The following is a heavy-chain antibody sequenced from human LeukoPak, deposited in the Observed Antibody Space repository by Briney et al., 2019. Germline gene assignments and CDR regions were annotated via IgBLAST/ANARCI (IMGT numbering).Heavy chain of an antibody. J-gene: IGHJ4*02. V-gene: IGHV3-48*01. CDR2: ISSSSSTI. Sequence: PGGSLRLSCAASGFTFSSYSMNWVRQAPGKGLEWVSYISSSSSTIYYADSVKGRFTISRDNAKNSLYLQMNSLRAEDTAVYDCAREEYYYDSSGYYLPYYFDYWGQGTLVTVSS. CDR3: AREEYYYDSSGYYLPYYFDY. D-gene: IGHD3-22*01. CDR1: GFTFSSYS.